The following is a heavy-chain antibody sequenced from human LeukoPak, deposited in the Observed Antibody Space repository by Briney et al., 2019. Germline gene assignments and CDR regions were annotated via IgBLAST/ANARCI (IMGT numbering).Heavy chain of an antibody. D-gene: IGHD3-10*01. V-gene: IGHV4-34*01. J-gene: IGHJ4*02. CDR1: GGSFSGYY. CDR3: ARHGLGEYY. Sequence: SETLSLTCAVYGGSFSGYYWSWIRQPPGKGLEWIGEINHSGSINYNPSLKSRVTISVDTSKNQFSLKLSSVTAADTAVYYCARHGLGEYYWGQGTLVTVSS. CDR2: INHSGSI.